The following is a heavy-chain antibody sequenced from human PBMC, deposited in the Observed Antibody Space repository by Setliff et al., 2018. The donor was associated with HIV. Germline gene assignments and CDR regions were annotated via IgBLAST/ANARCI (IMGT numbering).Heavy chain of an antibody. CDR2: VYYSGST. D-gene: IGHD1-1*01. V-gene: IGHV4-39*01. Sequence: SETLFLTCSVSGGSIEFSSYYWGWIRQPPGKGLEWIGSVYYSGSTYYSPSLKSRLTISVDTSTNKSSLKLSSVTAADTAVYYCARLRGLNLEPFDYWGQGTLVTVSS. CDR3: ARLRGLNLEPFDY. J-gene: IGHJ4*02. CDR1: GGSIEFSSYY.